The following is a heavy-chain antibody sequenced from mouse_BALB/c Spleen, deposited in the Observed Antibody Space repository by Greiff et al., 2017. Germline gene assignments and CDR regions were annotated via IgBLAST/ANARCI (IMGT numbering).Heavy chain of an antibody. D-gene: IGHD1-1*01. J-gene: IGHJ2*01. CDR1: GFTFSSYA. CDR3: AREDYYYGSSYFDY. Sequence: EVQLVESGGGLVKPGGSLKLSCAASGFTFSSYAMSWVRQTPEKRLEWVASISSGGSTYYPDSVKGRFTISRDNARNILYLQMSSLRSEDTAMYYCAREDYYYGSSYFDYWGQGTTLTVSS. V-gene: IGHV5-6-5*01. CDR2: ISSGGST.